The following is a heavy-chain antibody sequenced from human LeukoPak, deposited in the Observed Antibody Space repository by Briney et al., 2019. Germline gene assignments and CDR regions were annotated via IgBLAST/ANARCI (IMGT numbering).Heavy chain of an antibody. J-gene: IGHJ4*02. Sequence: GGSLRLSCAASGFTVSSNYMTWVRQAPGKGLEWLSVIYSDGSTYYADSVKGRFTISRDNSKNTLYLQMNSLRAEDTAVYYCARIPIVLITSGGYWGQGTLVTVSS. CDR2: IYSDGST. D-gene: IGHD3-22*01. V-gene: IGHV3-53*01. CDR1: GFTVSSNY. CDR3: ARIPIVLITSGGY.